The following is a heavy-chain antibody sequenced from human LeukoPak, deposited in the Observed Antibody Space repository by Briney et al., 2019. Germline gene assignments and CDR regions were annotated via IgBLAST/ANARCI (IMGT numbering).Heavy chain of an antibody. CDR2: INSDGSST. CDR1: GFTFSSYW. Sequence: GGSLRLSCAASGFTFSSYWMHWVRQAPGKGLVWVSRINSDGSSTSYADSVKGRFTISRDNAKNSLYLQMNSLRAEDTAVYYCARDRNYYDSSGYYSPFDYWGRGTLVTVSS. CDR3: ARDRNYYDSSGYYSPFDY. V-gene: IGHV3-74*01. J-gene: IGHJ4*02. D-gene: IGHD3-22*01.